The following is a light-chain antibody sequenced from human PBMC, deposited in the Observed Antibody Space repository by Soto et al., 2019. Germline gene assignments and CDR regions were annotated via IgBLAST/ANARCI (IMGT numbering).Light chain of an antibody. V-gene: IGKV3-11*01. J-gene: IGKJ1*01. CDR1: QSVIRY. CDR2: DSS. CDR3: QQRSNWPPGGA. Sequence: EIVLTQSPATLSLSPGERATLSCRASQSVIRYLAWYQQRPGQAPRLLIYDSSSRATGIPARFSGSGSGTDFTLTISSLEPEDFAVYYCQQRSNWPPGGAFGQGTKVDI.